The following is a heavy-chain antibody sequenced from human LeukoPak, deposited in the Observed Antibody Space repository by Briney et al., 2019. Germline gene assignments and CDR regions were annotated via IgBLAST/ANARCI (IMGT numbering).Heavy chain of an antibody. CDR1: GYSISIGYY. Sequence: SETLSLTCAVSGYSISIGYYWGWIRQPPGKGLEWIGSIYHSGSTYYNPSLKSRVTVSVDTSKNQFSLKLSSVTAADTAVYYCARRGMTTNWFDPWGQGTLVTVSS. V-gene: IGHV4-38-2*01. CDR3: ARRGMTTNWFDP. D-gene: IGHD4-11*01. J-gene: IGHJ5*02. CDR2: IYHSGST.